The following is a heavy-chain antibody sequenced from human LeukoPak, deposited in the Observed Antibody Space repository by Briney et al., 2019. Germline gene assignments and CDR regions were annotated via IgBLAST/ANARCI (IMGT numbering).Heavy chain of an antibody. CDR3: ARGRFKWGRNWNTYSGSYVHERFFDY. CDR2: ISYDGSNK. CDR1: GVTFSSYA. D-gene: IGHD1-26*01. J-gene: IGHJ4*02. Sequence: GGSLRLSCAASGVTFSSYAMHWVRQAPGKGLEWVAIISYDGSNKYYADSVKGRFTISRDNSKNTLYLQMNSLRAEDTAVYYCARGRFKWGRNWNTYSGSYVHERFFDYWGQGTLVTVSS. V-gene: IGHV3-30-3*01.